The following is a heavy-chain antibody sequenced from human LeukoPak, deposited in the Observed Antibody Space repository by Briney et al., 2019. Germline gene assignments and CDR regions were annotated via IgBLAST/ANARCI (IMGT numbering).Heavy chain of an antibody. J-gene: IGHJ4*02. Sequence: PGGSLRLSCAASGFTFSGFPMIWVRQAPGKGLEWVSTIFPSSVEIHYADSVKGRFTISRDNSRSTLSLQMDSLRAEDTATYYCATYRQIQVPFEFWGQGTLVTVSS. CDR2: IFPSSVEI. V-gene: IGHV3-23*01. D-gene: IGHD5-18*01. CDR3: ATYRQIQVPFEF. CDR1: GFTFSGFP.